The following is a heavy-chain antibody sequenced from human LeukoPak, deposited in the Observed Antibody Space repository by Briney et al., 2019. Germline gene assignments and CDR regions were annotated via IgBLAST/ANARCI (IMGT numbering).Heavy chain of an antibody. CDR1: GYTFTGYY. Sequence: GASVKVSCKASGYTFTGYYMHWVRQAPGQGLEWVGWINPNSGGTNYAQKFQGRVTMTRDTSISTAYMELSRLRSDDTAVYYCARVVRGYSYGLGYWGQGTLVTVSS. V-gene: IGHV1-2*02. CDR3: ARVVRGYSYGLGY. CDR2: INPNSGGT. J-gene: IGHJ4*02. D-gene: IGHD5-18*01.